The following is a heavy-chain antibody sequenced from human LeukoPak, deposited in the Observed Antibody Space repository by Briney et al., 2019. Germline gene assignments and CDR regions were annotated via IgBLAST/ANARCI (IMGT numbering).Heavy chain of an antibody. CDR3: ASGIQWLLQPWGAFDI. CDR2: XSSSGSTV. Sequence: PGGSLRLSCAASGFTFSSYEMNWVRQAPGKGLXXXXXXSSSGSTVYYADSVKGRFTISRDNAKNSLYLQMNSLRAEDTAVYYCASGIQWLLQPWGAFDIWGQGTMVTVSS. J-gene: IGHJ3*02. D-gene: IGHD6-19*01. CDR1: GFTFSSYE. V-gene: IGHV3-48*03.